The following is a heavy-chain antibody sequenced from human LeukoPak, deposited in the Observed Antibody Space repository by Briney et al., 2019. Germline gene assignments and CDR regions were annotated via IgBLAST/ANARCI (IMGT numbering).Heavy chain of an antibody. CDR3: ARDKIVGATHFDY. Sequence: GGSLRLSCTGSAFTFSSYDMHWVRQAPGKGLEWVANINQDGSEKYYVDSVKGRFTISRDNAKNSLYLQMNSLRADDTAVYYCARDKIVGATHFDYWGQGTLVTVSS. D-gene: IGHD1-26*01. J-gene: IGHJ4*02. CDR1: AFTFSSYD. CDR2: INQDGSEK. V-gene: IGHV3-7*03.